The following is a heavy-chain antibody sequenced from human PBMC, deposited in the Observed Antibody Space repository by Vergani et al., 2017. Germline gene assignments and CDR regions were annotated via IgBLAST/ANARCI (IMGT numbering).Heavy chain of an antibody. D-gene: IGHD2-15*01. CDR2: IYTSGST. CDR3: AREGGNPLGYCSGGSCGTWSESYFDY. J-gene: IGHJ4*02. Sequence: QVQLQESGPGLVKPSETLSLTCTVSGASISSYYWSWIRQPPGRGLEWIGYIYTSGSTNYNQSLKSRVTISVDTSKNQFSLKLSSVTAADTAVYYCAREGGNPLGYCSGGSCGTWSESYFDYWGQGTLVTVSS. CDR1: GASISSYY. V-gene: IGHV4-4*09.